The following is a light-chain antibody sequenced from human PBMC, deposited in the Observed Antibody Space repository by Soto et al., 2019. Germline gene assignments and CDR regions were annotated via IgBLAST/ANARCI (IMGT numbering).Light chain of an antibody. Sequence: EIVLTQSPATLSLSPGERATLSCRASQSVSSYLAWYQQKPGQAPRLLIYDASNRATGIPARFSGSGSGTNFNLTINSLEPDDFAVYYCQQRRDWPSTFGGGTKVQIK. V-gene: IGKV3-11*01. CDR3: QQRRDWPST. CDR2: DAS. CDR1: QSVSSY. J-gene: IGKJ4*01.